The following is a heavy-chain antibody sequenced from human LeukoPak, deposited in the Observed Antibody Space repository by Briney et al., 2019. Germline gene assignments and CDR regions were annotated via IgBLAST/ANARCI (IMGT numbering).Heavy chain of an antibody. CDR3: ARGSWSSSSYDAFDI. D-gene: IGHD6-6*01. CDR1: GFTFSSCA. Sequence: PGGSLRLSCAASGFTFSSCAMHWVRQAPGKGLEWVAVISYDGSNKYYADSVKGRFTISRDNAKNSLYLQMNSLRAEDTAVYYCARGSWSSSSYDAFDIWGQGTMVTVSS. CDR2: ISYDGSNK. V-gene: IGHV3-30-3*01. J-gene: IGHJ3*02.